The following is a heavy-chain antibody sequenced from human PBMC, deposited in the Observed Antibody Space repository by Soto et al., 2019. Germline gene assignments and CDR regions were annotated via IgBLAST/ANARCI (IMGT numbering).Heavy chain of an antibody. CDR2: INPNSGGT. J-gene: IGHJ5*02. D-gene: IGHD3-9*01. CDR1: GYTFTGYY. Sequence: GASVKVSGTASGYTFTGYYMHCVRQAPGQGLEWMGWINPNSGGTNYAQKFQGWVTMTRDTSISTAYMELSRLRSDDTAVYYCARGNILTVSLENWFDPWGQGTLVTVSS. V-gene: IGHV1-2*04. CDR3: ARGNILTVSLENWFDP.